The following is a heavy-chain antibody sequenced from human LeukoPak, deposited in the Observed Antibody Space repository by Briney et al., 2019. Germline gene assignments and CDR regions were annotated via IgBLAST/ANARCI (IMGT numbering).Heavy chain of an antibody. CDR2: IYYSGST. V-gene: IGHV4-59*01. CDR1: GGSISGYY. CDR3: ARGPMVRGVIITGDFDY. J-gene: IGHJ4*02. Sequence: PSETLSLTCTVSGGSISGYYWSWIRQPPGKGLEWIGYIYYSGSTNYNPSLKSRVTISVDTSKNQFSLKLSSVTAADTAVYYCARGPMVRGVIITGDFDYWGQGTLVTVSS. D-gene: IGHD3-10*01.